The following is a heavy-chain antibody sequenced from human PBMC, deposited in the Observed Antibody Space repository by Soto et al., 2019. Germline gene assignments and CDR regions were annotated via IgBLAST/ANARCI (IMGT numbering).Heavy chain of an antibody. D-gene: IGHD6-19*01. CDR1: GFAFSSYG. J-gene: IGHJ4*02. CDR3: AKEDSIGWYAIDN. Sequence: EVHLLESGGRLVQPGGSLRLSCAVSGFAFSSYGMTWVRQAPGKGLEWVSAISAGGTITYYADSVKGRFSISRDNSKKTLYLQMISLRVDDTAVYYCAKEDSIGWYAIDNWGQGTLVTVSS. CDR2: ISAGGTIT. V-gene: IGHV3-23*01.